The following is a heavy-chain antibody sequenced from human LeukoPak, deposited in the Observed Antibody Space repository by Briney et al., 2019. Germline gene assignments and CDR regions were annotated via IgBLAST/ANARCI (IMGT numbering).Heavy chain of an antibody. CDR2: ISGSGGST. D-gene: IGHD6-13*01. J-gene: IGHJ4*02. CDR1: GFTFSSYA. CDR3: ARSSSWYSSSWYHFDY. Sequence: GGSLRLSCAASGFTFSSYAMSWVRQAPGKGLEWVSAISGSGGSTYYADSVKGRFTISRDNSKNTLYLQMNSLRAEDTAMYYCARSSSWYSSSWYHFDYWGQGTLVTVSS. V-gene: IGHV3-23*01.